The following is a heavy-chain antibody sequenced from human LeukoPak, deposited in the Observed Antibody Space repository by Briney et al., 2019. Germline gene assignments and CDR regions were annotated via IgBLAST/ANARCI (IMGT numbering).Heavy chain of an antibody. Sequence: ASVKVSCKASGYTFTGYYMHWVRQAPGQGLEWMGWINPNSGVTNYAQKFRGRVTMTRDTSISTAYMELSRLRSDDTAVYYCARDQGYCSSTSCFNYYYGMDVWGQGTTVTVSS. J-gene: IGHJ6*02. D-gene: IGHD2-2*01. CDR2: INPNSGVT. CDR3: ARDQGYCSSTSCFNYYYGMDV. V-gene: IGHV1-2*02. CDR1: GYTFTGYY.